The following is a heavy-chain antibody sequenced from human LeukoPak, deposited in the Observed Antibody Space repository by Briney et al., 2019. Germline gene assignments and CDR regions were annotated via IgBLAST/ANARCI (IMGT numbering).Heavy chain of an antibody. CDR1: GSTFSSYA. Sequence: PGGSLRLSCAASGSTFSSYAMSWVRQAPGKGLEWVSVMYTGGSTFYADFVEGRFTVSRDSSKNTLYLHMNSLRAEDTAVYYCARDYYDSSGYKGGAFDIWGQGTTVTVSS. D-gene: IGHD3-22*01. CDR2: MYTGGST. CDR3: ARDYYDSSGYKGGAFDI. V-gene: IGHV3-66*01. J-gene: IGHJ3*02.